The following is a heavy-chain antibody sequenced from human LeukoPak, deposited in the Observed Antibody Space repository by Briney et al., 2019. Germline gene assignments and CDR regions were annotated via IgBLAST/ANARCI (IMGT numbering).Heavy chain of an antibody. CDR2: IRYDGSNK. CDR1: GFTFSSYG. V-gene: IGHV3-30*02. Sequence: GGSLRLSCAASGFTFSSYGMHWVRQAPGKGLEWVAFIRYDGSNKYYADSVKGRFTISRDNSKNTLYLQMNSLRAEDTAVYYCAKDHERGYCSGGSCYWDAFDIWGQGTMVTVSS. CDR3: AKDHERGYCSGGSCYWDAFDI. D-gene: IGHD2-15*01. J-gene: IGHJ3*02.